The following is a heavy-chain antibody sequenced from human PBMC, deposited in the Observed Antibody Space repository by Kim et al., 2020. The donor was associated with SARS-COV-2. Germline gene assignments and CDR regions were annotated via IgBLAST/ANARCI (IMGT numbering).Heavy chain of an antibody. J-gene: IGHJ6*02. CDR3: ARDSFRGSSTSSVHYYYYGMDV. V-gene: IGHV1-3*01. CDR1: GYTFTSYA. D-gene: IGHD2-2*01. Sequence: ASVKVSCKASGYTFTSYAMHWVRQAPGQRLEWMGWINAGNGNTKYSQKFQGRVTITRDTSASTAYMELSSLRSEDTAVYYCARDSFRGSSTSSVHYYYYGMDVWGQGTTVTVSS. CDR2: INAGNGNT.